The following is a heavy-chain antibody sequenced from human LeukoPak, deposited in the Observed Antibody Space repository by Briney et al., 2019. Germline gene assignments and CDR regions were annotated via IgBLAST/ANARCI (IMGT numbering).Heavy chain of an antibody. J-gene: IGHJ6*02. V-gene: IGHV3-33*08. CDR3: ARDYCSSISCMDA. CDR1: GFMFGDYW. CDR2: IWSDGNNK. Sequence: GGSLRLSCAASGFMFGDYWMHWVRQAPGKGLEWVAVIWSDGNNKEHGDSVKGRFTISRDNSKNTLYLQMNSLRAEDTAMYYCARDYCSSISCMDAWGQGTTVTVSS. D-gene: IGHD2-2*01.